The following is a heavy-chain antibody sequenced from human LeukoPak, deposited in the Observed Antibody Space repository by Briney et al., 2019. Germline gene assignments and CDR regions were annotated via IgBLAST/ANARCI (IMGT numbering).Heavy chain of an antibody. Sequence: GRSLRLSCAASGFTFSSYGMHWVRQAPGKGLEWVAVIWYDGSNKYYADSVKGRFTISRDNSKNTLYLQMNSLRAEDTAVYYCTTDAHCSGGSCYYYYYYYYGMDVWGQGTTVTVSS. D-gene: IGHD2-15*01. J-gene: IGHJ6*02. CDR3: TTDAHCSGGSCYYYYYYYYGMDV. V-gene: IGHV3-33*01. CDR1: GFTFSSYG. CDR2: IWYDGSNK.